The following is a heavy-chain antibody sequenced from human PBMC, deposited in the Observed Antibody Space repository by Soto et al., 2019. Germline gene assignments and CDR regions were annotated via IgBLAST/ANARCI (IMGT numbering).Heavy chain of an antibody. CDR2: IFYSGST. J-gene: IGHJ5*02. V-gene: IGHV4-39*01. Sequence: SETLSLTCNVSGGSISTSRSYWAWIRQPPVKGLEWLANIFYSGSTYYNPSLASRVTVSVDTSKNEFSLKLRSVTAADTAVYYCARQPTTGDTDLWFDPWGQGTLVTAPQ. CDR3: ARQPTTGDTDLWFDP. D-gene: IGHD2-21*01. CDR1: GGSISTSRSY.